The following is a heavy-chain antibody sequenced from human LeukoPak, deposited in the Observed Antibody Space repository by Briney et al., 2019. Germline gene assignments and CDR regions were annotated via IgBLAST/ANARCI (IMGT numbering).Heavy chain of an antibody. D-gene: IGHD5-18*01. V-gene: IGHV3-23*01. CDR2: ISGDGVSP. Sequence: GGSLRLSCAASGFTFNNYALAWVRQTPEKGLECVSAISGDGVSPYYVDSVRGRFTISRDNSKNTVSLQLSSLRVEDTAVYFCAKDREDSAMISGVFDLWGCGTLVTVSS. CDR1: GFTFNNYA. J-gene: IGHJ2*01. CDR3: AKDREDSAMISGVFDL.